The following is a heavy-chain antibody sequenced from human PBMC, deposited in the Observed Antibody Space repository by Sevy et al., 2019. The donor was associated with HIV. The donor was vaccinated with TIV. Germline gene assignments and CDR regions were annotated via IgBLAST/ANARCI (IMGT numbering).Heavy chain of an antibody. V-gene: IGHV1-18*01. D-gene: IGHD3-22*01. CDR2: ISAYNGNT. CDR1: GYTFTSYG. J-gene: IGHJ4*02. Sequence: ASVKVSCKASGYTFTSYGISWVRQAPGQGLEWMGWISAYNGNTNYAQKLQGRVTMTKDTSTSTAYMELRSLRSDDTAVYYCAKLRDYDRGGAFDYWGQGTLVTVSS. CDR3: AKLRDYDRGGAFDY.